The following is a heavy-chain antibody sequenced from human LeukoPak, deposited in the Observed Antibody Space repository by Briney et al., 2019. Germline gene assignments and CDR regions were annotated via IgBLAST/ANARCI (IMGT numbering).Heavy chain of an antibody. CDR3: PRGGGYSYGYDY. Sequence: SETLSLTSAVYGGSFISYYWSWIRQPPGKGMEWIGGIHNSGRPNYNTSPKSQVTLSVETPKNQFSLKLSSVTAADRAGIYCPRGGGYSYGYDYWGPGTPVSVSS. CDR1: GGSFISYY. D-gene: IGHD5-18*01. J-gene: IGHJ4*02. V-gene: IGHV4-34*01. CDR2: IHNSGRP.